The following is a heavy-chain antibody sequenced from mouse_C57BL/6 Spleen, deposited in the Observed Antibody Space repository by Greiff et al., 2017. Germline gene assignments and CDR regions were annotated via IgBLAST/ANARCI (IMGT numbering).Heavy chain of an antibody. J-gene: IGHJ2*01. Sequence: QVQLQQPGAELVKPGASVKLSCKASGYTFTSYWMHWVKQRPGQGLEWIGMIHPNSGSTNYNEKFKSKATLTVDKSSSTAYMHLSSLTSEDSAVYYCARITTVVAPFYFDDWGQGTTLTVST. D-gene: IGHD1-1*01. V-gene: IGHV1-64*01. CDR2: IHPNSGST. CDR1: GYTFTSYW. CDR3: ARITTVVAPFYFDD.